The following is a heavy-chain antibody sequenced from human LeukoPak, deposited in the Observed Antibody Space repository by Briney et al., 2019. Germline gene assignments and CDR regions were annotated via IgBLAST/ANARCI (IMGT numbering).Heavy chain of an antibody. J-gene: IGHJ5*02. CDR3: ARSPGSSSSDNWFDP. D-gene: IGHD6-13*01. CDR2: IYYSGST. Sequence: SETLSLTCTVSGGSISSYYWSWIRQPPGKGLEWIGYIYYSGSTNYNPSLKSRVTISVDTSKNQFSLKLSSVTAADTAVYYCARSPGSSSSDNWFDPWGQGTLVTASS. CDR1: GGSISSYY. V-gene: IGHV4-59*01.